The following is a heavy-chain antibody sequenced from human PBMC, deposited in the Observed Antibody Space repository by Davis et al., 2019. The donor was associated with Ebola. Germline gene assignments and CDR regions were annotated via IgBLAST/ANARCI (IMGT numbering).Heavy chain of an antibody. CDR1: GYTFTDYY. D-gene: IGHD3-10*01. CDR3: GRDAWYTVREIADYLDY. J-gene: IGHJ4*02. Sequence: ASVTVSCKASGYTFTDYYMHWVRQAPGQGLEWMGIINPDDSSPSYSQNFQGRVTMTRDTSTSTVYMEMTSLRSEDTAVYYCGRDAWYTVREIADYLDYWGQGTPITVSS. V-gene: IGHV1-46*01. CDR2: INPDDSSP.